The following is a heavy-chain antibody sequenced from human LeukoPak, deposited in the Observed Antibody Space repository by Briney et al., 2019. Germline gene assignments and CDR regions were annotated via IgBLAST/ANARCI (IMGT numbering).Heavy chain of an antibody. CDR1: GYSFTNYW. CDR3: ARPYCSRNKFSFAFDI. V-gene: IGHV5-51*01. J-gene: IGHJ3*02. CDR2: IYPGDSDT. Sequence: GESLKISCKGSGYSFTNYWIAWVRPMPGKGLEWMGIIYPGDSDTRYSPSFQGQVTISADKSISTAYLQWSSLKASDTAMYYCARPYCSRNKFSFAFDIWGQGTMVTVSS. D-gene: IGHD2-2*01.